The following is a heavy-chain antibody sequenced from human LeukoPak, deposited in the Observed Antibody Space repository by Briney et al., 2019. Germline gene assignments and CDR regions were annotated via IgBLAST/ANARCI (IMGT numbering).Heavy chain of an antibody. Sequence: GGSLRLSCAASGFTFSSYSMNWVRQAPGKGLEWVSSISTSSIYIYYADSLKGRFTISRDNAKNSLYLQMSSLRAEDTAMYYCARSLWFGDSNLDYWGQGTLVTVSS. CDR3: ARSLWFGDSNLDY. V-gene: IGHV3-21*01. CDR2: ISTSSIYI. J-gene: IGHJ4*02. D-gene: IGHD3-10*01. CDR1: GFTFSSYS.